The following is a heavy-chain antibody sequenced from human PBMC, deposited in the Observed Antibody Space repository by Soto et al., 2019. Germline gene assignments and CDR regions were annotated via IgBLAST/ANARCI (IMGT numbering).Heavy chain of an antibody. CDR2: ISAYNGNT. V-gene: IGHV1-18*04. CDR3: ARDDYYDSSGYWAYYGMDV. J-gene: IGHJ6*02. CDR1: GYTFTSYG. Sequence: ASVKVSCKASGYTFTSYGISWVRQAPGQGLEWMGWISAYNGNTNYAQKLQGRVTMTTDTSTSTAYMELRSLRSDDTAVYYCARDDYYDSSGYWAYYGMDVWGQGTTVTVSS. D-gene: IGHD3-22*01.